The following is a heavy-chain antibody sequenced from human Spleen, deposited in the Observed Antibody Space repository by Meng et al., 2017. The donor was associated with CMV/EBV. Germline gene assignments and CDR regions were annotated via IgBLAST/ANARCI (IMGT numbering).Heavy chain of an antibody. CDR1: GYPFTGYY. Sequence: ASVKVSCKASGYPFTGYYMHWVRQAPGQGLEWMGWINPDSGGTNYAQKLQGRVTMTRDTSISTVHMELSRLTSDDTAVYYCTRDWTGTGTRYYGMDVWGQGTTVTVSS. J-gene: IGHJ6*02. D-gene: IGHD1-1*01. CDR3: TRDWTGTGTRYYGMDV. V-gene: IGHV1-2*02. CDR2: INPDSGGT.